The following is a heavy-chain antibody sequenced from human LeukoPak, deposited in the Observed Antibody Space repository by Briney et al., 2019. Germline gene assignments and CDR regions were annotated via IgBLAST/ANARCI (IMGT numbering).Heavy chain of an antibody. V-gene: IGHV4-59*11. D-gene: IGHD6-19*01. CDR1: GGSISSHY. J-gene: IGHJ3*02. CDR2: IYYSGST. Sequence: SETLSLTCTVSGGSISSHYWSWIRQPPGKGLEWIGYIYYSGSTNYNPSLKSRVTISVDTSKNQFSLKLSSVTAADTAVYYCAGSSISGWAFDIWGQGTMVTVSS. CDR3: AGSSISGWAFDI.